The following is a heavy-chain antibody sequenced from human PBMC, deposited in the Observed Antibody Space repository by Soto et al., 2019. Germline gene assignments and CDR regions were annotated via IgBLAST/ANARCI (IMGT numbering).Heavy chain of an antibody. CDR1: GYSFTSYW. CDR2: IDPSDSYT. V-gene: IGHV5-10-1*01. CDR3: ARHPPGRWLQSAGPFDI. D-gene: IGHD5-12*01. Sequence: GESLKISCQGSGYSFTSYWIHWVRQMPGKGLEWMGRIDPSDSYTNYSPSFQGHVTISADKSISTAYLQWSSLKASDTAMYYCARHPPGRWLQSAGPFDIWGQGTMVTVS. J-gene: IGHJ3*02.